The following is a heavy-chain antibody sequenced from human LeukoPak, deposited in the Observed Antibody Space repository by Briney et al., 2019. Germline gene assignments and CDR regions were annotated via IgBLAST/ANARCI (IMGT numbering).Heavy chain of an antibody. Sequence: GGSLRLSCAASGFTFDDYAMHWVRQAPGKGLEWVSLISWDGGSTYYADSVKGRFTISRDNSKNSLYLQMNSLRAEDTALYYCAKDASEMATTSFFDYWGQGTLVTVSS. D-gene: IGHD5-24*01. CDR3: AKDASEMATTSFFDY. V-gene: IGHV3-43D*03. J-gene: IGHJ4*02. CDR1: GFTFDDYA. CDR2: ISWDGGST.